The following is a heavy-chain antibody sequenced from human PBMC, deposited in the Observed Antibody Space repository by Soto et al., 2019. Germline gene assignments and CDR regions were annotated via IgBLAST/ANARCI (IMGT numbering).Heavy chain of an antibody. D-gene: IGHD2-8*01. J-gene: IGHJ4*02. CDR2: VYYGGRS. Sequence: SETLSLTCTVSGGSVSNSNYYWGWIRQSPGKGLEWIGSVYYGGRSYSKSSVKSRVTISVDTSKNQFSLNLNSVTASDTAVYFCVSQRTSVLTQAYFDYWGPGALVTVSS. CDR1: GGSVSNSNYY. CDR3: VSQRTSVLTQAYFDY. V-gene: IGHV4-39*01.